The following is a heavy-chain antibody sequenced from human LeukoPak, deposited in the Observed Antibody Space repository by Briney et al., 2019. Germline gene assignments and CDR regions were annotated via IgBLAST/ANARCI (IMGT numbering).Heavy chain of an antibody. V-gene: IGHV1-18*01. D-gene: IGHD3-9*01. Sequence: ASVKVSCKASGYTFTSYGISWVRQAPGQGLEWMGWISAYNGNTNYAQKLQGRVTMTTDTSTSTAYMELRSLRSDDTAVYYCARAPSRYFDWLIGTHWYFDLWGRGTLVTVSS. CDR2: ISAYNGNT. CDR3: ARAPSRYFDWLIGTHWYFDL. J-gene: IGHJ2*01. CDR1: GYTFTSYG.